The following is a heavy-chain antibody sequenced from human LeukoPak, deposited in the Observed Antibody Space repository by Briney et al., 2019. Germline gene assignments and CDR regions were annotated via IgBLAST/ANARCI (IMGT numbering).Heavy chain of an antibody. D-gene: IGHD5-18*01. V-gene: IGHV1-8*02. CDR3: ARGYTYGYGYYYYYMDV. J-gene: IGHJ6*03. CDR1: GGTFSSYA. Sequence: ASVKVSCKASGGTFSSYAISWVRQAPGQGLEWMGWMNPNSGNTGYAQKFQGRVAMTRNTSISTAYMELSSLRSEDTAVYYCARGYTYGYGYYYYYMDVWGKGTTVTISS. CDR2: MNPNSGNT.